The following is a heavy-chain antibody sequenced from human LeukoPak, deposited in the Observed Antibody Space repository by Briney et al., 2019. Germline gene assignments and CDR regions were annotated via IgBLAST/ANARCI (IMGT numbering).Heavy chain of an antibody. CDR2: IKQDGSEK. D-gene: IGHD6-13*01. Sequence: PGGSLRLSCAASGFTFGSYWMSWVRQAPGKGLEWVANIKQDGSEKYYVDSVKGRFTISRDNAKNSPYLQMNSLRAEDTAVYYLARVKIAAAGNWFDPWGQGTLVTVSS. V-gene: IGHV3-7*01. CDR1: GFTFGSYW. J-gene: IGHJ5*02. CDR3: ARVKIAAAGNWFDP.